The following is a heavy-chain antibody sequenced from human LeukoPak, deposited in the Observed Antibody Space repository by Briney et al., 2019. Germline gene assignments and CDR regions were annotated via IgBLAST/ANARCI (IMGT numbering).Heavy chain of an antibody. CDR1: GFGLSGYN. Sequence: GGSLRLFCAASGFGLSGYNMNWVRQAPGKGLEWVSHISITGDIIHYADSVKGRFTISRDNAKNSLFLQMNSLRAEDTAVYYCARLPTLNNQLTYSSWDAFDVWGQGTVVTVSS. CDR3: ARLPTLNNQLTYSSWDAFDV. CDR2: ISITGDII. J-gene: IGHJ3*01. D-gene: IGHD2-2*01. V-gene: IGHV3-48*04.